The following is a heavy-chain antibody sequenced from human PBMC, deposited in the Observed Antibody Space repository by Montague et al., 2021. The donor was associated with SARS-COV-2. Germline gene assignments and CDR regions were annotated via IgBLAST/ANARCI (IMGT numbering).Heavy chain of an antibody. CDR2: IYYSGGT. J-gene: IGHJ6*02. V-gene: IGHV4-39*07. Sequence: SETLSLTSTVSGGSISSSSYYWGWIRQPPGKGLEWIGSIYYSGGTYYNPSLKSRVTISVDTSKNQFSLKLSSVTAADTAVYYCARVGRQQLVRLSGMDVWGQGTTVTV. CDR1: GGSISSSSYY. D-gene: IGHD6-13*01. CDR3: ARVGRQQLVRLSGMDV.